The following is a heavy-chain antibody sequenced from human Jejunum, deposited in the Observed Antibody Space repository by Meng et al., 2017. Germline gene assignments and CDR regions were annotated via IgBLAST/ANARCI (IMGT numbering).Heavy chain of an antibody. D-gene: IGHD1-14*01. CDR1: GGSSSGFC. CDR2: IHPSGST. V-gene: IGHV4-34*01. J-gene: IGHJ4*02. CDR3: TRGTDRAKSGDY. Sequence: VQLRQWGGGLVKPSGTLSLMWAVYGGSSSGFCLSWIRWPRGKGMEWIGEIHPSGSTDYNPSLKSRLTISLDTSKNQFSLSLNSATAADTGIYYCTRGTDRAKSGDYWGQGNLVTVSS.